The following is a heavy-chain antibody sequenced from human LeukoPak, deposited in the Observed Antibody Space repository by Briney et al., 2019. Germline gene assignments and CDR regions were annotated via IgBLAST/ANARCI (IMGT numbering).Heavy chain of an antibody. D-gene: IGHD3-10*01. V-gene: IGHV4-34*01. Sequence: SETLSLTCAVYGGSFSGYYWSWIRQPPGKGLEWIGEINHSGSTNYNPSLKSRVTISVDTTKNQFSLKMSSVTAADTAVYYCVRWVRGVRAYYYGMDVWGKGTTVTVSS. CDR2: INHSGST. CDR3: VRWVRGVRAYYYGMDV. J-gene: IGHJ6*04. CDR1: GGSFSGYY.